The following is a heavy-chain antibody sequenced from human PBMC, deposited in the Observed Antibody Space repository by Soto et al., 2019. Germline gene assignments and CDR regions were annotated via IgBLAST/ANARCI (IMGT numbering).Heavy chain of an antibody. J-gene: IGHJ6*02. V-gene: IGHV1-2*02. CDR2: INPNSGDT. CDR3: AADAHRDDFWSSYPYYYYSMDV. D-gene: IGHD3-3*01. Sequence: QVQLVQSGAEVKKPGASVKVSCKVSGHSFTGHYMHWVRQAPGQGLEWMGWINPNSGDTNYARKFQGRVTMTRDTSIKTVYMELSSLRSDDTAVYYCAADAHRDDFWSSYPYYYYSMDVWGQGTTVTVSS. CDR1: GHSFTGHY.